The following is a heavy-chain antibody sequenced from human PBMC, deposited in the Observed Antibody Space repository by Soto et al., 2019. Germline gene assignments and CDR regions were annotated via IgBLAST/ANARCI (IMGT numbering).Heavy chain of an antibody. CDR3: ARYSSSSSDNYLDY. J-gene: IGHJ4*02. CDR1: GGSFSGYY. D-gene: IGHD6-6*01. Sequence: SETLSLTCAVYGGSFSGYYWSWIRQPPGKGLEWIGEINHSGSTNYNPSLKSRVTISVDTSKNQFSLKLSSVTAADTAVYYCARYSSSSSDNYLDYWGQGTLVTVSS. V-gene: IGHV4-34*01. CDR2: INHSGST.